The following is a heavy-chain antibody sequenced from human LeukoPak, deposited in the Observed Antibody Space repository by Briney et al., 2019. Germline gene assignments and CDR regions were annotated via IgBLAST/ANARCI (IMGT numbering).Heavy chain of an antibody. Sequence: GGSLRLSCAASGFTFSSYSMNWVRQAPGKGLEWVSVIYSGGSTYYADSVKGRFSISRDNSKNTLYLLLNSLRVEDTALYYCAKAFGTNGYFQLPIDFWGQGTLVTVSS. V-gene: IGHV3-53*01. D-gene: IGHD2-8*01. CDR3: AKAFGTNGYFQLPIDF. CDR2: IYSGGST. CDR1: GFTFSSYS. J-gene: IGHJ4*02.